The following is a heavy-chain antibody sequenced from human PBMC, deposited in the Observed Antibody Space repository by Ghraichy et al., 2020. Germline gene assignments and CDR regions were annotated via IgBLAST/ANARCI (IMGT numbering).Heavy chain of an antibody. D-gene: IGHD3-3*01. CDR2: ISGNGGTT. V-gene: IGHV3-43*02. CDR3: AKEKAITVSGYYYDGMDV. Sequence: GESLNISCAASAFTFDDYAMHWVRQAPGKGLEWVCLISGNGGTTHYADSVKGRFTISRDNSKKSLYLQMNSLRTEDTALYYCAKEKAITVSGYYYDGMDVWGQGTTVTVSS. CDR1: AFTFDDYA. J-gene: IGHJ6*02.